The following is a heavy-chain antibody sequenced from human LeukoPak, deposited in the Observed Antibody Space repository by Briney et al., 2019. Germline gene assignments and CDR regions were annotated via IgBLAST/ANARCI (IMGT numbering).Heavy chain of an antibody. CDR3: AKDSSGSYWSYYYYMDV. J-gene: IGHJ6*03. V-gene: IGHV3-23*01. CDR1: GFTFISYG. D-gene: IGHD1-26*01. CDR2: ISGSGGST. Sequence: GGSLRLSCAASGFTFISYGMSWVRQAPGKGLEWVSSISGSGGSTYYADSVKGRFTISRDNSNTTLFLQMNSLRVEDTAIYYCAKDSSGSYWSYYYYMDVWGKGTTVTVSS.